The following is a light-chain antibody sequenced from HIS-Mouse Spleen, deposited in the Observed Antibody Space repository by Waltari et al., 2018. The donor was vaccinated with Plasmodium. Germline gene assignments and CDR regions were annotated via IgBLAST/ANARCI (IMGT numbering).Light chain of an antibody. CDR3: QAWDSSTVV. CDR1: KLGEKY. Sequence: SYELTQPPSVSVSPGQTASITCSGDKLGEKYACWYQHKPGQSPVLVIYQDSKRPSGIPERFSGSNSGNTATLTISGTQAMDEADYYCQAWDSSTVVFGGGTKLTVL. CDR2: QDS. J-gene: IGLJ2*01. V-gene: IGLV3-1*01.